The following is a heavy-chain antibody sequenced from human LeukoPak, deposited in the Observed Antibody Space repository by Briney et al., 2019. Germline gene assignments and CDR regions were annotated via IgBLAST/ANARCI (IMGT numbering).Heavy chain of an antibody. CDR1: GGSFSGYY. D-gene: IGHD6-6*01. CDR2: INHSGST. J-gene: IGHJ6*03. Sequence: SETLSLTCAVYGGSFSGYYWSWLRQPPGKGLEWIGEINHSGSTNYNPSLKSRVTISVDTSKNQFSLKLSSVTAADTAVYYCARGLPLRIAARPQRYYYMDVWGKGTTVTVSS. V-gene: IGHV4-34*01. CDR3: ARGLPLRIAARPQRYYYMDV.